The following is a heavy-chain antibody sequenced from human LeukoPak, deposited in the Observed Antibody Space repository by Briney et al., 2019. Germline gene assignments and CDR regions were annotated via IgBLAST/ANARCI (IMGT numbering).Heavy chain of an antibody. D-gene: IGHD3-3*02. CDR1: GYSISSGYY. CDR2: IYHSGST. V-gene: IGHV4-38-2*02. CDR3: ARERSRVAPRPIFEVGPVGFDP. Sequence: SETLSLTCTVSGYSISSGYYWGWIRQPPGKGLEWIGSIYHSGSTYYNPSLKSRVTISVDTSKNQFSLKLSSVTAADTAVYYCARERSRVAPRPIFEVGPVGFDPWGQGTLVTVSS. J-gene: IGHJ5*02.